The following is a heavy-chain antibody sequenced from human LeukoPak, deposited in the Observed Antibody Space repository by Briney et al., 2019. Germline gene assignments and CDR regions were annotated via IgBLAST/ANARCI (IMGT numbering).Heavy chain of an antibody. V-gene: IGHV3-72*01. CDR2: SRNKANSYTT. D-gene: IGHD1-7*01. J-gene: IGHJ3*02. CDR1: GFTFSAHC. CDR3: ARGTGTWDAFDM. Sequence: GGSLRLSCAASGFTFSAHCMDWVRQAPGKGLEWVGRSRNKANSYTTEYAASVKGRFTISRDDSRNSLYLQMNSLKTEDTALYYCARGTGTWDAFDMWGQGTMVTVSS.